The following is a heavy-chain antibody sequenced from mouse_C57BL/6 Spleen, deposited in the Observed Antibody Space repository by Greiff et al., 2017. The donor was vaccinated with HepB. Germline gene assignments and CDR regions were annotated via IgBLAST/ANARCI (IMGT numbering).Heavy chain of an antibody. CDR1: GYTFTSYG. CDR3: AAHYGSSYNWYFDV. J-gene: IGHJ1*03. Sequence: QVQLQQSGAELARPGASVKLSCKASGYTFTSYGISWVKQRTGQGLEWIGEIYPRSGNTYYNAKFTCKATLTADKSSSTAYMELRSLTSEDSAVYFCAAHYGSSYNWYFDVWGTGTTVTVSS. V-gene: IGHV1-81*01. D-gene: IGHD1-1*01. CDR2: IYPRSGNT.